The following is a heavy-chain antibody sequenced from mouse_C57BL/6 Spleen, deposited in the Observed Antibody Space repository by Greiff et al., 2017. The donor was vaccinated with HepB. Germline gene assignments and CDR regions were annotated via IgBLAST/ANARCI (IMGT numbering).Heavy chain of an antibody. V-gene: IGHV1-76*01. J-gene: IGHJ4*01. CDR3: ARNALRGAMDY. D-gene: IGHD2-12*01. Sequence: QVQLQQSGAELVRPGASVKLSCKASGYTFTDYYINWVKQRPGQGLEWIARIYPGSGNTYYNEKFKGKATLTADKSSSTAYMQLSSLTSEDSAVYLFARNALRGAMDYWGQGTSVTVSS. CDR2: IYPGSGNT. CDR1: GYTFTDYY.